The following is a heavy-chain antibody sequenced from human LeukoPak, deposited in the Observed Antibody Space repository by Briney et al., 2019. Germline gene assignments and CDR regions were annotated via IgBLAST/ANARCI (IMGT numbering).Heavy chain of an antibody. Sequence: GGSLRLSCAASGFTFSTYAMSWVRQAPGKGLEGGSVFSGSGSSTFYADSVKGRFTISRDNSKNTLYLQMNSLRAEDTAVYYCAKEMATIRAFDFWGQGTMVTVSS. V-gene: IGHV3-23*01. J-gene: IGHJ3*01. CDR2: FSGSGSST. CDR3: AKEMATIRAFDF. CDR1: GFTFSTYA. D-gene: IGHD5-24*01.